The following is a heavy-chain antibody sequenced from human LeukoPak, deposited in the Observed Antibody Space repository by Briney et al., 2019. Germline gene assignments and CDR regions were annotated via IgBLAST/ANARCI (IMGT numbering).Heavy chain of an antibody. CDR1: GGSISSYY. V-gene: IGHV4-4*07. J-gene: IGHJ5*02. D-gene: IGHD1-26*01. Sequence: SETLSLTCTASGGSISSYYWSWIRQPAGKGLEWIGRIYTSGSTNYNPSLKSRVTMSVDTSKNQFSLKLSSVTAADTAVYYCARGESGGSYFVWFDPWGQGTLVTVSS. CDR3: ARGESGGSYFVWFDP. CDR2: IYTSGST.